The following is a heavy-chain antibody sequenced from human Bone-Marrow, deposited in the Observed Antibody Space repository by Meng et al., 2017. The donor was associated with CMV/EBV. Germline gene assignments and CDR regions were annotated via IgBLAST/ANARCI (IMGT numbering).Heavy chain of an antibody. CDR2: IYYSGST. D-gene: IGHD2-2*02. CDR1: GGSISSYY. V-gene: IGHV4-59*01. J-gene: IGHJ1*01. Sequence: SETLSLTCTVSGGSISSYYWSWIRQPPGKGLEWIGYIYYSGSTNYNPSLKSRVTISVDTSKNQFSLKLSSVTAADTAVYYCARTYCSSTSCYRGYVQHWGQGTLVTVSS. CDR3: ARTYCSSTSCYRGYVQH.